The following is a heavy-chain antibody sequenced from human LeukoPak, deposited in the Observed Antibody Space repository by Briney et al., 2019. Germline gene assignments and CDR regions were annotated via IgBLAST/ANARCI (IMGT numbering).Heavy chain of an antibody. D-gene: IGHD3-9*01. CDR3: AKDPQYYDILTGPTGDAFDI. J-gene: IGHJ3*02. V-gene: IGHV3-23*01. CDR1: GFTFSSYA. CDR2: ISGSGGST. Sequence: GGSLRLSCAASGFTFSSYAMSWVRQAPGKGLEWVSAISGSGGSTYYADSVKGRFTISRDNSKNTLYLQMNSLRVEDTAVYYCAKDPQYYDILTGPTGDAFDIWGQGTMVTVSS.